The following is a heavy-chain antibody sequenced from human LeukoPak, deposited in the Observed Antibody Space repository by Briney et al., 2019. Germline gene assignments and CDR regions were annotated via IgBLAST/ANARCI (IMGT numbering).Heavy chain of an antibody. CDR1: GFTFSSYE. D-gene: IGHD3-22*01. V-gene: IGHV3-48*03. CDR3: AIPTYYYDSSGQGY. CDR2: ITSSGSTI. J-gene: IGHJ4*02. Sequence: AGGSLRLSRAASGFTFSSYEMNWVRQAPGKGLEWVSYITSSGSTIYYADSVKGRFTISRDNAKNSLYLQMNSLRAEDTAVYYCAIPTYYYDSSGQGYWGQGTLVTVSS.